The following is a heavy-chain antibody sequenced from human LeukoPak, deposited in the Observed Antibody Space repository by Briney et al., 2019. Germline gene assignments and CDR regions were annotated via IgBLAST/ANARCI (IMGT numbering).Heavy chain of an antibody. CDR2: ITGRSGGT. CDR1: GFTFSNYA. D-gene: IGHD3-10*01. J-gene: IGHJ4*02. CDR3: AKGSAQTGYYFDS. Sequence: PGGSLRLSCAASGFTFSNYAMAWVRQAPGKGLEWVSSITGRSGGTYYADSVKGRFTISRDTSRNTLHLQMSSLRAEDTASYYCAKGSAQTGYYFDSWGQGTLVTVSS. V-gene: IGHV3-23*01.